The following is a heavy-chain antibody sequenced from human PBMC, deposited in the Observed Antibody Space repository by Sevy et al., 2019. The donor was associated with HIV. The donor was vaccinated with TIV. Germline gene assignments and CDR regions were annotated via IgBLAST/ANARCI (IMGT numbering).Heavy chain of an antibody. V-gene: IGHV3-23*01. CDR3: AKRGGGHYDPDEIAYYFYYYNMDV. Sequence: GGSLRLSCAVSGFSFDSYGMTWVRQAPGKGLEWVSAISGSGTGTYYADSVKGRFIISRDNSKNTLDLQMNSLRAEDTAIYYCAKRGGGHYDPDEIAYYFYYYNMDVWGKGTTVTVSS. D-gene: IGHD3-22*01. J-gene: IGHJ6*03. CDR1: GFSFDSYG. CDR2: ISGSGTGT.